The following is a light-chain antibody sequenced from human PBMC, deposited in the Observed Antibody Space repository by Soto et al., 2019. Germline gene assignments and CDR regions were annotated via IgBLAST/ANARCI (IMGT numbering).Light chain of an antibody. CDR2: EGS. Sequence: QSVLTQPASVSVSPGQSITISCTGTSSDVGSYNLVSWYQQHPGKAPKLMIYEGSKRPSGVSNRFSGSKSGNTASLTICGLQAEDEADYYCCSYAGSSTYVVFGGGTKLTVL. J-gene: IGLJ2*01. CDR1: SSDVGSYNL. CDR3: CSYAGSSTYVV. V-gene: IGLV2-23*01.